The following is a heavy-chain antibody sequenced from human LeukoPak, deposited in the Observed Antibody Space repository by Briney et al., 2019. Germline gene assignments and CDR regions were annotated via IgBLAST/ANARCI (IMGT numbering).Heavy chain of an antibody. CDR1: GFTFSSYS. CDR2: ISSSSSYI. D-gene: IGHD5-18*01. Sequence: GGSLRLSCAASGFTFSSYSMNWVRRAPGKGLEWVSSISSSSSYIYYADSVKGRFTISRDNAKNSLYLQMNSLRAEDTAVYYCASDVDTAMVPDYWGQGTLVTVSS. J-gene: IGHJ4*02. V-gene: IGHV3-21*01. CDR3: ASDVDTAMVPDY.